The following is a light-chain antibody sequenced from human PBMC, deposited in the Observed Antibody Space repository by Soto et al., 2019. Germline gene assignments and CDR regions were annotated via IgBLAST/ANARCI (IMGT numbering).Light chain of an antibody. CDR1: QSVSSY. CDR3: QQRSNSPRT. Sequence: EIVLTQSPATLSLSPGERATISCRASQSVSSYLAWYQQKPGQAPRLLIYDASNRATGIPARFSGSGSGTDVPLTISSLDTSDCAVYDFQQRSNSPRTFGQGTKVEI. V-gene: IGKV3-11*01. CDR2: DAS. J-gene: IGKJ1*01.